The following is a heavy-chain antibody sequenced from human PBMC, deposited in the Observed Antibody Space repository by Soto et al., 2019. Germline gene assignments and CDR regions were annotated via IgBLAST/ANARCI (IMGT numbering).Heavy chain of an antibody. V-gene: IGHV3-7*03. CDR2: IKVDGSEK. Sequence: DVQLVDSGGGLVRSGGSLRLSCAASGFTFKDYWMNWVRQAPGKGLEWVGNIKVDGSEKNYVDSVKGRFTISRDNAKNSLYLQMNNLRAEDTAVYYCARDEICDGVKCTLGYFQEWGQGTLVTVSS. CDR3: ARDEICDGVKCTLGYFQE. CDR1: GFTFKDYW. D-gene: IGHD2-21*01. J-gene: IGHJ1*01.